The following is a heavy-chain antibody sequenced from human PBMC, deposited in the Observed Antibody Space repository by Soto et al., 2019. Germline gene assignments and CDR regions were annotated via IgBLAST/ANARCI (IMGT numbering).Heavy chain of an antibody. D-gene: IGHD1-20*01. CDR2: INPDGSDK. CDR1: GFTFSPSW. Sequence: GGSLRLSCAASGFTFSPSWMNWVRQAPGKGLEWVANINPDGSDKYYVDSVKGRFTISRDNAKTSLYLQMNSLRAEDTAVYYCTRVSITSAPDYWGQGTLVTVSS. CDR3: TRVSITSAPDY. J-gene: IGHJ4*02. V-gene: IGHV3-7*01.